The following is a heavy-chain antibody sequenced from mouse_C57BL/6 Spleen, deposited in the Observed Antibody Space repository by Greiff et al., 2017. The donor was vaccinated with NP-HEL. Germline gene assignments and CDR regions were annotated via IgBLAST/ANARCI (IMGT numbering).Heavy chain of an antibody. CDR2: ISYDGSN. D-gene: IGHD4-1*02. Sequence: ESGPGLVKPSQSLSLTCSVTGYSITSGYYWNWIRQFPGNKLEWMGYISYDGSNNYNPSLKNRISITRDTSKNQFFLKLNSVTTEDTATYYCAQLAWFAYWGQGTLVTVSA. CDR1: GYSITSGYY. CDR3: AQLAWFAY. V-gene: IGHV3-6*01. J-gene: IGHJ3*01.